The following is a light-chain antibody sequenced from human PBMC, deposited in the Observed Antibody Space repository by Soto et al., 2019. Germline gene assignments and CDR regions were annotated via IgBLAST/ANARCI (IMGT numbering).Light chain of an antibody. Sequence: EIVLTQSPATLSLSPWEIATLSCRASPSVTNFLAWNQQKPGQAPRLLIYGAFNRATGIPARFSGSGSGTDFPLTISSLEPEDSAIYYCQQRNIWPPVTFGQGTRLGIK. CDR1: PSVTNF. V-gene: IGKV3-11*01. CDR2: GAF. CDR3: QQRNIWPPVT. J-gene: IGKJ5*01.